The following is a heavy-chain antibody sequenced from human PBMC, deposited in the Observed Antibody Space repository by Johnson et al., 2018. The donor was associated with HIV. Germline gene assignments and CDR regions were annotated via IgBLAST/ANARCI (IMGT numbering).Heavy chain of an antibody. CDR3: ARSSGSYLDDAFDI. CDR1: GFTFSSYA. Sequence: QVQLVESGGGVVQPGRSLRLSCAASGFTFSSYAMHWVRQAPGKGLEWVAVISYDGSNKYYADSVKGRFTTSRDNSKNTLYLQMNSLRAEDTAVYYCARSSGSYLDDAFDIWGQGTMVTVSS. V-gene: IGHV3-30*14. J-gene: IGHJ3*02. D-gene: IGHD1-26*01. CDR2: ISYDGSNK.